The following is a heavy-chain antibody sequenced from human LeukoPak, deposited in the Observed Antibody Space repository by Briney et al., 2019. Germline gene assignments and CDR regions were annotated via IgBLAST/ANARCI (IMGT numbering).Heavy chain of an antibody. CDR3: ARAPNFDY. CDR2: IYHSGST. V-gene: IGHV4-30-2*01. J-gene: IGHJ4*02. Sequence: SETLSLTCAVSGGFISSGGYYWSWIRQPPGKGLEWIGYIYHSGSTYYNPSLKSRVTISVDRSKNQFSLKLSSVTAADTAVYYCARAPNFDYWGQGTLVTVSS. CDR1: GGFISSGGYY.